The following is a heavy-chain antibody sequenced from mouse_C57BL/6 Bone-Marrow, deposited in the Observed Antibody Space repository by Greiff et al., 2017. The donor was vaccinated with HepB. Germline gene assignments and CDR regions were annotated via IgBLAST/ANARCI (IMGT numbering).Heavy chain of an antibody. CDR2: IDPSDSYT. V-gene: IGHV1-69*01. D-gene: IGHD1-1*01. J-gene: IGHJ1*03. CDR3: ARRITTVVAHGYFDV. Sequence: QVQLQQSGAELVMPGASVKLSCKASGYTFTSYWMPWVKQRPGQGLEWIGEIDPSDSYTNYNQKFKGKSTLTVDKSSSTAYMQLSSLTSEDSAVYYCARRITTVVAHGYFDVWGTGTTVTVSS. CDR1: GYTFTSYW.